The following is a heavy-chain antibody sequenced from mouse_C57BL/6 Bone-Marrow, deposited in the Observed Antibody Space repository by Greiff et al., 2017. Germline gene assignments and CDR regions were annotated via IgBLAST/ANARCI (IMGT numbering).Heavy chain of an antibody. CDR3: STWGLLLYYFDC. CDR2: IDPEDGDT. D-gene: IGHD2-3*01. Sequence: VQLQQSGAELVRPGASVKLSCTASGFNFKDYYMHWVKQRPEQGLEWIGRIDPEDGDTEYAPKFQGKATMTADTSSNTAYLQLSSLTSEDTAVYYGSTWGLLLYYFDCWGQGTTLTVSS. J-gene: IGHJ2*01. CDR1: GFNFKDYY. V-gene: IGHV14-1*01.